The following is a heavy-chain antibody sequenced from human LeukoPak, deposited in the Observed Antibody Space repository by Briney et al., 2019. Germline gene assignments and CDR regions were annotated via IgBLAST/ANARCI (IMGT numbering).Heavy chain of an antibody. CDR1: GGTFSSYA. J-gene: IGHJ4*02. V-gene: IGHV1-69*05. CDR3: AGVKENTIFGAHDY. D-gene: IGHD3-3*01. CDR2: IIPIFGTA. Sequence: SVKVSCKASGGTFSSYAISWVRQAPGQGLEWMGGIIPIFGTANYAQKFQGRVTITTDESTSTAYMELSSLRSEDTAVYYCAGVKENTIFGAHDYWGQGTLVTVSS.